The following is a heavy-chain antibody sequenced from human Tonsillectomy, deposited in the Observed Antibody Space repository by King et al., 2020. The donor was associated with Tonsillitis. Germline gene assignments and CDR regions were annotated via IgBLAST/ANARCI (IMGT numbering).Heavy chain of an antibody. CDR3: ARMIADWESYWYFDL. J-gene: IGHJ2*01. D-gene: IGHD3-22*01. V-gene: IGHV4-31*03. CDR2: INYSGST. Sequence: VQLQESGPGLVKPSQTLSLTCTVSGGSISSGGYYWSWIRQHPGKGLEWIGYINYSGSTYYNPSLKSRVTISADTSKNQFSLKLRSVTAADTAGYYCARMIADWESYWYFDLWGRGTLVTVSS. CDR1: GGSISSGGYY.